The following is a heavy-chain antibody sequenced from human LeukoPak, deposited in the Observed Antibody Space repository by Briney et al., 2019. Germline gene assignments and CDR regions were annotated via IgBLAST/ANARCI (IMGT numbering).Heavy chain of an antibody. CDR1: GGTFSSYA. V-gene: IGHV1-69*05. D-gene: IGHD2-2*01. J-gene: IGHJ6*03. CDR2: IIPIFGTA. CDR3: ARGGVVPAASSDYYYYYMDV. Sequence: SVKVSCKASGGTFSSYAISWVRQAPGQGLKWMGGIIPIFGTANYAQKFQGRVTITTDESTSTAYMELSSLRSEDTAVYYCARGGVVPAASSDYYYYYMDVWGKGTTVTVSS.